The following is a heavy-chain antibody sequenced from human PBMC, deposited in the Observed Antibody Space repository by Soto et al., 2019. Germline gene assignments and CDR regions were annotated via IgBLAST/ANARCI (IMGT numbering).Heavy chain of an antibody. D-gene: IGHD6-19*01. Sequence: SETLSLTCAVYGGSFSGYYWSWIRQPPGKGLEWIGEINHSGSTNYNPSLKSRVTISVDTSKNQFSLKLSSVTAADTAVYYCARGPLFAAAVAGFAFDYWGQGTLVTVSS. CDR3: ARGPLFAAAVAGFAFDY. CDR1: GGSFSGYY. V-gene: IGHV4-34*01. J-gene: IGHJ4*02. CDR2: INHSGST.